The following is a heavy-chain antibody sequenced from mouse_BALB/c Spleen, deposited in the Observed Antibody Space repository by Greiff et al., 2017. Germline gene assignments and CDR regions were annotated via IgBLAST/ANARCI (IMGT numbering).Heavy chain of an antibody. V-gene: IGHV1S137*01. Sequence: QVQLQQSGAELVRPGVSVKISCKGSGYTFTDYAMHWVKQSHAKSLEWIGVISTYYGDASYNQKFKGKATMTVDKSSSTAYMELARLTSEDSAIYYCARGGYYYGEKDAMDYWGQGTSVTVSS. CDR1: GYTFTDYA. CDR2: ISTYYGDA. CDR3: ARGGYYYGEKDAMDY. J-gene: IGHJ4*01. D-gene: IGHD2-1*01.